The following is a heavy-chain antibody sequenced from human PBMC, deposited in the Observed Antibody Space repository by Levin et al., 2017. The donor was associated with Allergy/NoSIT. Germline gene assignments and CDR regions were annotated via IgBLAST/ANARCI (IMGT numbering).Heavy chain of an antibody. D-gene: IGHD3-10*01. CDR1: GGSISSGGYS. CDR2: IYHSGST. CDR3: ARAVAYYSLNEDYYYYMDV. J-gene: IGHJ6*03. Sequence: ASETLSLTCAVSGGSISSGGYSWSWIRQPPGKGLEWIGYIYHSGSTYYNPSLKSRVTISVDRSKNQFSLKLSSVTAADTAVYYCARAVAYYSLNEDYYYYMDVWGKGTTVTVSS. V-gene: IGHV4-30-2*01.